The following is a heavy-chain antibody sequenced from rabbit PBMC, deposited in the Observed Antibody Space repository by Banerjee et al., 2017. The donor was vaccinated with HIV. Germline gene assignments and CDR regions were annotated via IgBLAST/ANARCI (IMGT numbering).Heavy chain of an antibody. CDR1: GFSFSSSYW. CDR2: IYTSSSNT. V-gene: IGHV1S45*01. CDR3: ARGRGDRYYDMDL. Sequence: QEQLEESGGDLVKPEGSLTLTCTASGFSFSSSYWICWVRQAPGKGLELIACIYTSSSNTWYASWTKGRFTISKTSSTTVTLQMTSLTAADTATYFCARGRGDRYYDMDLWGQGTLVTVS. J-gene: IGHJ6*01. D-gene: IGHD4-1*01.